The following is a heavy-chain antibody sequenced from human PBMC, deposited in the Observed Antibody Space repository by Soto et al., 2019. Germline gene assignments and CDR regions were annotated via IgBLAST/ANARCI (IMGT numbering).Heavy chain of an antibody. J-gene: IGHJ1*01. Sequence: SETLSLTCTVPGGSISSYYWSWIRQPAGKGLEWIGRIYTSGSTNYNPSLKSRVTMSVDTSKNQFSLKLSSVTAADTAVYYCASLSYYDSSGYRKYFQHWGQGTLVTVSS. CDR3: ASLSYYDSSGYRKYFQH. D-gene: IGHD3-22*01. CDR2: IYTSGST. CDR1: GGSISSYY. V-gene: IGHV4-4*07.